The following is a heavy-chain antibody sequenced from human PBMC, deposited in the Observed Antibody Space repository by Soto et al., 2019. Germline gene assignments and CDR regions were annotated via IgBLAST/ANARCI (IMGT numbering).Heavy chain of an antibody. CDR3: ARVERGTATTVVDAFDI. V-gene: IGHV4-34*01. D-gene: IGHD1-1*01. CDR1: GGFVTSGSYY. Sequence: QVQLQQWGAGLLKPSETLSLTCAVYGGFVTSGSYYWSWIRQPPVKGLEWIGEMSHSGGTNFNPSLKSRVTIAVDTSKNQFTLQMSAVTAAVTALYYCARVERGTATTVVDAFDIWGPGTMVTVSS. J-gene: IGHJ3*02. CDR2: MSHSGGT.